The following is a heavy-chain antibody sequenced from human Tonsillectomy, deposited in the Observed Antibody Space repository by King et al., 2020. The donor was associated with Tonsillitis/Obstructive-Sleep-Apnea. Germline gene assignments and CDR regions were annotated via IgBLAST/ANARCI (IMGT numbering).Heavy chain of an antibody. J-gene: IGHJ4*02. D-gene: IGHD4-23*01. CDR1: GGSISSGGYY. Sequence: VQLQESGPGLVKPSQTLSLTCTVSGGSISSGGYYWTWIRQHPGKGLEWIGYIYYSGSTYYNPSLKSRVTISVDTSKNQFSLKLSSVTAADTAVYYCGRGGGNGGNLDFDYWGQGTLVTVSS. CDR3: GRGGGNGGNLDFDY. CDR2: IYYSGST. V-gene: IGHV4-31*03.